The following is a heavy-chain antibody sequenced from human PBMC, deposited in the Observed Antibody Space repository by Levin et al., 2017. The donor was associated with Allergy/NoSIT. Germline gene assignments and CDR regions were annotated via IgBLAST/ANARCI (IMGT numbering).Heavy chain of an antibody. Sequence: GESLKISCKVSGYTLTELSMHWVRQAPGKGLEWMGGFDPEDGETIYAQKFQGRVTMTEDTSTDTAYMELSSLRSEDTAVYYCATVSYYGSGSYGEYYFDYWGQGTLVTVSS. CDR2: FDPEDGET. D-gene: IGHD3-10*01. J-gene: IGHJ4*02. CDR1: GYTLTELS. V-gene: IGHV1-24*01. CDR3: ATVSYYGSGSYGEYYFDY.